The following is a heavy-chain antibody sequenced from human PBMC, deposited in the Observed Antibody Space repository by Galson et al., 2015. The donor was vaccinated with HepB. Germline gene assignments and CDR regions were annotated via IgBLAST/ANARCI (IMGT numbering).Heavy chain of an antibody. V-gene: IGHV1-18*04. D-gene: IGHD2-2*02. J-gene: IGHJ6*02. CDR1: GYTFTSYG. CDR2: ISAYNGNT. CDR3: AGGGVVPAAIGPPGAETIYGMDV. Sequence: SVKVSCKASGYTFTSYGISWVRQAPGQGLEWMGWISAYNGNTNYAQKLQGRVTMTTDTSTSTAYMELRSLRSDDTAAYYCAGGGVVPAAIGPPGAETIYGMDVWGQGTTVTVSS.